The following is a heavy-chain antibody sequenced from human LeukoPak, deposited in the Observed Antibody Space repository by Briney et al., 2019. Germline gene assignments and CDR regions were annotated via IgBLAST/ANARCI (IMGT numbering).Heavy chain of an antibody. Sequence: GGLQRISCPASGFTFSNYWMSWARQAPGKGLEWVASIKEDGSEKYYVDSVKGRFTISRDSTQNSLYLQMSSLRAEDTTVYYCVRGGEYFDYWGQ. CDR1: GFTFSNYW. CDR3: VRGGEYFDY. CDR2: IKEDGSEK. J-gene: IGHJ4*02. D-gene: IGHD3-10*01. V-gene: IGHV3-7*04.